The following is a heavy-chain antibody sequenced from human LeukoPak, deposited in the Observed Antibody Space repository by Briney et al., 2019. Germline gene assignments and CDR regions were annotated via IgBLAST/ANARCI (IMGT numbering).Heavy chain of an antibody. CDR2: IIPIFGTA. V-gene: IGHV1-69*06. CDR1: GGTSSSYA. CDR3: ARVIDDISTGGYYFDY. J-gene: IGHJ4*02. D-gene: IGHD3-9*01. Sequence: ASVKVSCKASGGTSSSYAISWVRQAPGQGLEWMGGIIPIFGTANYAQKFQGRVTITADKSTSTAYMELSSLRSEDTAVYYCARVIDDISTGGYYFDYWGQGTLVTVSS.